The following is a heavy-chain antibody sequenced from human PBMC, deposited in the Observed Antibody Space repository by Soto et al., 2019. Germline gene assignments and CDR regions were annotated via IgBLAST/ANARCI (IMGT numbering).Heavy chain of an antibody. D-gene: IGHD3-3*01. Sequence: GGSLRLSCAASGFTFSSFAMSWVRQAPGKGLDWVSAISGSGGSTYSADSVKGRVTMTTDTSTSTAYMELRSLRSDDTAVYYCARAPRTSILEWPINYYYYYGMDVWGQGTTVTV. CDR2: ISGSGGST. J-gene: IGHJ6*02. CDR3: ARAPRTSILEWPINYYYYYGMDV. V-gene: IGHV3-23*01. CDR1: GFTFSSFA.